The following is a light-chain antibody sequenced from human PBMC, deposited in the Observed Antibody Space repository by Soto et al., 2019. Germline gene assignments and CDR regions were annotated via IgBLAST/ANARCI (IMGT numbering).Light chain of an antibody. CDR1: SNDIGGYKY. J-gene: IGLJ1*01. Sequence: QSALTQPRSVSGSPGQSVTISCTGTSNDIGGYKYVSWYQQHPGKAPKLMISDVSRRPSGVPDRFSGSKSGNTASLTISGLQADDEADYYCCSYAGSYTYLFGSGTKVTVL. CDR3: CSYAGSYTYL. V-gene: IGLV2-11*01. CDR2: DVS.